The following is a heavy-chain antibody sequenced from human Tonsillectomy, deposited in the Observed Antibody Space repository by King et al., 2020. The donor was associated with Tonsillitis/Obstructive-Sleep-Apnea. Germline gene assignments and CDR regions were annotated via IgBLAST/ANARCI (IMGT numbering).Heavy chain of an antibody. CDR1: GGSVSSDSYY. Sequence: QLQESGPGLVKPSETLSLTCTVSGGSVSSDSYYWSWIRQPPGKGLEWIGYICYSGSTNHDPSLKSRVAISVDTSKNQFSLKLSSVTAADTAVCYCARWFQDVIGLYFDYWGQGTLVTVSS. CDR2: ICYSGST. D-gene: IGHD3-10*01. CDR3: ARWFQDVIGLYFDY. V-gene: IGHV4-61*01. J-gene: IGHJ4*02.